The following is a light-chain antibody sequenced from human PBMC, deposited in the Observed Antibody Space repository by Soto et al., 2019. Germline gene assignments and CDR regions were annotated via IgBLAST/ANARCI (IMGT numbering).Light chain of an antibody. CDR3: QQYNNWPRT. CDR2: GAS. Sequence: DIVLTQSPATLSVSLGDSATLSCRASQSVSLSLAWYQQKHGQAPRLXIYGASTRATGIPARFSGSGSGTELTITISSLQSEDFEVYYCQQYNNWPRTFGQGTKVDIK. J-gene: IGKJ1*01. CDR1: QSVSLS. V-gene: IGKV3-15*01.